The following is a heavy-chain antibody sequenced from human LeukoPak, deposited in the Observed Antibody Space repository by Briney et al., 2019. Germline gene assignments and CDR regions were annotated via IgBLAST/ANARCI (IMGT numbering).Heavy chain of an antibody. D-gene: IGHD3-10*01. CDR1: GFTFSSYS. CDR3: ATVRGEVDY. CDR2: ISSSSSYI. V-gene: IGHV3-21*01. J-gene: IGHJ4*02. Sequence: GGSLRLSCAASGFTFSSYSMNWVRQAPGKGLEWVSSISSSSSYIYYAVSEKGRFTISRDNAKNSLYLQMNSLRAEDTAVYYCATVRGEVDYWGQGTLVTVSS.